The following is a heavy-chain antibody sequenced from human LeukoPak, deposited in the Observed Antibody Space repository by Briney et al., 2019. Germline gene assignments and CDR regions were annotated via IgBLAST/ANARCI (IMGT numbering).Heavy chain of an antibody. J-gene: IGHJ4*02. V-gene: IGHV3-7*04. CDR3: ARDQKNTFGGGYYFDY. Sequence: GGSLRLSCAASGFTFSSYWMSWVRQAPGKGLEWVANIKQDGSEKYYVDSVKGRFTISRDNAKNSLYLQMNSLRAEDTAVYYCARDQKNTFGGGYYFDYWGQGTLVTVSS. CDR2: IKQDGSEK. CDR1: GFTFSSYW. D-gene: IGHD3-16*01.